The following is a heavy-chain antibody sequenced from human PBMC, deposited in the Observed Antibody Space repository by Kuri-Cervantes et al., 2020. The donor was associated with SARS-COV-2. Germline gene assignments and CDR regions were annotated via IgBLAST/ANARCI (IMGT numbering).Heavy chain of an antibody. CDR1: GFNFSTTD. J-gene: IGHJ4*02. Sequence: LSLTCVASGFNFSTTDMHWVRQAPGKGLEWVTFISSDGKNKKCMASGKGRFTISRDNSQNKLYLQMRSLRPEDTAMYYCAKDGAGAHDFWGQGTLVTVSS. CDR3: AKDGAGAHDF. V-gene: IGHV3-30*18. CDR2: ISSDGKNK. D-gene: IGHD4/OR15-4a*01.